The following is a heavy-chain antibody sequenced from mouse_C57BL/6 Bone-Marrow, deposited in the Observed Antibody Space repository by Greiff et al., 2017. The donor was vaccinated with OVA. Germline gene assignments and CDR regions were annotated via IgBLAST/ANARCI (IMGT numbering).Heavy chain of an antibody. V-gene: IGHV1-26*01. CDR3: VRGPYEYDKIYWYLDV. J-gene: IGHJ1*03. D-gene: IGHD2-4*01. CDR2: INPNNGGT. CDR1: GYTFTDYY. Sequence: EVQLQQSGPELVKPGASVKISCKASGYTFTDYYMNWVKQSHGKSLEWIGDINPNNGGTSYNQKFKGTATLPVDKSSNTAYMELRSLTSEDSAVFYCVRGPYEYDKIYWYLDVRGTGTTVTVPS.